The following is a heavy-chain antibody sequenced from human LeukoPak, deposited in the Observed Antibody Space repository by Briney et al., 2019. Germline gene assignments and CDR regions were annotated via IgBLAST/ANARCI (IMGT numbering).Heavy chain of an antibody. D-gene: IGHD3-3*01. CDR3: ARHVRFLEWLSSYYFDY. CDR2: IYYSGST. CDR1: GGSTSSSSYY. V-gene: IGHV4-39*01. Sequence: EPSETLSLTCTVSGGSTSSSSYYWGWIRQPPGKGLEWIGGIYYSGSTYYNPSLKSRVTISVDTSKSQFSLRLTSVTAADTAVYYCARHVRFLEWLSSYYFDYWGQGTLVTVSS. J-gene: IGHJ4*02.